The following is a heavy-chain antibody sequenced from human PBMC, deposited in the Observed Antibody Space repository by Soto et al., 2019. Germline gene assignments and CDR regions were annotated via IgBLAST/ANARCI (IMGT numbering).Heavy chain of an antibody. CDR2: ISWDGDIT. CDR3: AKGGGYTYGLFDY. Sequence: EVQLVESGGVVVQPGGSLRLSCAASGFPFDDYAMHWVRQAPGKGLEWVSFISWDGDITYYADSVKGRFTISRDNSKNSLYLQMNSLRGEDTAFYYCAKGGGYTYGLFDYWGQGTQVTVSS. J-gene: IGHJ4*02. CDR1: GFPFDDYA. V-gene: IGHV3-43D*04. D-gene: IGHD5-18*01.